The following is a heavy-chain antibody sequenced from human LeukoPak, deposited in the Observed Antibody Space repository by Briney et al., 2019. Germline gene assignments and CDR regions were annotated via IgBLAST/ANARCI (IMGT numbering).Heavy chain of an antibody. D-gene: IGHD1-26*01. CDR1: GGAISDYY. CDR3: ARRFGGRQGEGFDY. V-gene: IGHV4-59*08. Sequence: SETLSLTCTVAGGAISDYYWTWIRQTPGKGPDWIGFVHYIGTTNYDPSLTSRVTISLDTSKKQFSLKLTSMSAADTAVYYCARRFGGRQGEGFDYWGQGTLVTVSS. J-gene: IGHJ4*02. CDR2: VHYIGTT.